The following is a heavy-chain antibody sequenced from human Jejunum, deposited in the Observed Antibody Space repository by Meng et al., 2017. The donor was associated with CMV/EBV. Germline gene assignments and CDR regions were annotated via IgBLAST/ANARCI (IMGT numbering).Heavy chain of an antibody. CDR1: GFAFTSSV. CDR3: AKNRTGNEDY. CDR2: INPSGGST. Sequence: CKASGFAFTSSVMHWVRQAPGQGLEWMGLINPSGGSTTYAQKFQGRVTMTSDTSTSTVYMELTSLRSENTALYYCAKNRTGNEDYWGQGTLVTVSS. D-gene: IGHD1-1*01. J-gene: IGHJ4*02. V-gene: IGHV1-46*01.